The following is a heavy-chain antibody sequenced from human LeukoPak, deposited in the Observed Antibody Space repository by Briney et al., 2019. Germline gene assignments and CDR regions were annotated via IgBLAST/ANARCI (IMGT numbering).Heavy chain of an antibody. D-gene: IGHD3-22*01. J-gene: IGHJ4*02. Sequence: SETLSLTCTVSGGSISSGGYYWSWIRQPPGKGLEWIGYIYHSGSTYYNPSLKSRVTISVDRSKNQFSLKLSSVTAADTAVYYCARVQLVVVITPEALFDYWGQGTLVTVSS. CDR2: IYHSGST. CDR3: ARVQLVVVITPEALFDY. CDR1: GGSISSGGYY. V-gene: IGHV4-30-2*01.